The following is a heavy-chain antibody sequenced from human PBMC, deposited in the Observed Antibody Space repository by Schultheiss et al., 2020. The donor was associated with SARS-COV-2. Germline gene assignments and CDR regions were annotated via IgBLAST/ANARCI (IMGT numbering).Heavy chain of an antibody. CDR3: AKDMGYCSSTSCYRAFDI. Sequence: GGSLRLSCAASGFTFDDYAMHWVRQAPGKGLEWVSGISWNSGSIGYADSVKGRLTISRDNAKNSLYLQMNSLRAEDTALYYCAKDMGYCSSTSCYRAFDIWGQGTMVTVSS. J-gene: IGHJ3*02. D-gene: IGHD2-2*02. V-gene: IGHV3-9*01. CDR1: GFTFDDYA. CDR2: ISWNSGSI.